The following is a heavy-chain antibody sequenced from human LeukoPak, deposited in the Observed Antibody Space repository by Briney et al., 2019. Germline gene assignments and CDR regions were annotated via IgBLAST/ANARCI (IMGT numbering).Heavy chain of an antibody. V-gene: IGHV4-61*05. Sequence: PSETLSLTCTVSGGSNSSSSYYWSWIRQPPGEGLEWIGYIYYSGSTNYNPSLKSRVTISVDTSKNQFSLKLSSVTAADTAVYYCARHDDYDSSDYYYVLHAFYIGGQGTMVTVPS. CDR1: GGSNSSSSYY. CDR3: ARHDDYDSSDYYYVLHAFYI. CDR2: IYYSGST. D-gene: IGHD3-22*01. J-gene: IGHJ3*02.